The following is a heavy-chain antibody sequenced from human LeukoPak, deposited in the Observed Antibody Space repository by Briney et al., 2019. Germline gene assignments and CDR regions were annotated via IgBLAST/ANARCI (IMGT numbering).Heavy chain of an antibody. V-gene: IGHV2-5*02. Sequence: SGPTLVNPTQTLTLTCTFSGFSLSTSGVGVGWIRQPPVKALEWLALIYWDDDKRYSPSLTSRLTITKDTSKNQVVLTMTNMDPVDTATYYCAHSVTYYDFWSGYYTGGYYYYHMDVWGKGTTVTVSS. CDR2: IYWDDDK. D-gene: IGHD3-3*01. CDR3: AHSVTYYDFWSGYYTGGYYYYHMDV. CDR1: GFSLSTSGVG. J-gene: IGHJ6*03.